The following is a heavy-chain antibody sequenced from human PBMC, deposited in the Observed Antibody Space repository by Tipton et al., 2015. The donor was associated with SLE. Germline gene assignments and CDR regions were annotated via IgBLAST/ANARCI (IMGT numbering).Heavy chain of an antibody. J-gene: IGHJ6*03. CDR2: IYYSGST. CDR1: GGSISGYY. V-gene: IGHV4-59*08. CDR3: ARQPVYYYYYMDV. Sequence: TLSLTCTVSGGSISGYYWSWVRQPPGKGLEWIGYIYYSGSTNYNPSLKSRVTMSVETSKNQFSLKLSSVTAADTAVYYCARQPVYYYYYMDVWGKGTTVTVSS.